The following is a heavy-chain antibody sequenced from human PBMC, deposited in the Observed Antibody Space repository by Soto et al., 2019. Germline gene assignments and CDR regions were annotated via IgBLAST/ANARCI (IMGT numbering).Heavy chain of an antibody. J-gene: IGHJ4*02. Sequence: EVQLLESGGGLVQPGGSLRLSCAASGFTFSSYAMSWVRQAPGKGLEWVSAISGSGGSTYYADSVKGRFTISRDNSKNTLYLQMNSLRAEDTAVYYCAKDLLTGYSSGWLFDYWGQGTLVTVSS. CDR3: AKDLLTGYSSGWLFDY. D-gene: IGHD6-19*01. CDR2: ISGSGGST. V-gene: IGHV3-23*01. CDR1: GFTFSSYA.